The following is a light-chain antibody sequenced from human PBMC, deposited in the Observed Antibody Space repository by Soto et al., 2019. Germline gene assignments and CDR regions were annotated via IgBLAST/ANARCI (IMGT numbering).Light chain of an antibody. V-gene: IGKV3-20*01. CDR2: DAS. CDR3: QQYGYSPIT. CDR1: QSVSIY. J-gene: IGKJ5*01. Sequence: EIVLTQSPGTLSLSPGDRATLSCRASQSVSIYLAWYQQKPGQAPRLLIYDASNRVTGIPARFSGSGSGTDFTLTVSSLQPEDFVVYYCQQYGYSPITFGQGTRLENK.